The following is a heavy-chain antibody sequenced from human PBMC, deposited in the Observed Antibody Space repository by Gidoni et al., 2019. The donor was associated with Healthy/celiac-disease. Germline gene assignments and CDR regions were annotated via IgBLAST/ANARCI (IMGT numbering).Heavy chain of an antibody. CDR2: IIPILGIA. D-gene: IGHD6-19*01. CDR3: ARVVAGTWYFDY. CDR1: VGTFSSYA. Sequence: QVQLVQSGAEVTKPGSSVKVSCKASVGTFSSYAISWVRQAPGQGLEWMGRIIPILGIANYAQKFQGRVTITADKSTSTAYMELSSLRSEDTAVYYCARVVAGTWYFDYWGQGTLVTVSS. V-gene: IGHV1-69*04. J-gene: IGHJ4*02.